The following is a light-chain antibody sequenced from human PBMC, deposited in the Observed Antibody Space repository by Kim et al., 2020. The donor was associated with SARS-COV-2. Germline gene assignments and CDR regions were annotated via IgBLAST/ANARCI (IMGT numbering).Light chain of an antibody. CDR1: QSISSNY. J-gene: IGKJ5*01. Sequence: EIVLTQSPGTLSLSPGERATLSCRASQSISSNYLAWYQQRLGQAPRLLIYGASVMATGIPDRFSGSGSGTDFILTISRLEPEDFAVYYCQQYDSSPAITFGQGTRLEIK. CDR2: GAS. V-gene: IGKV3-20*01. CDR3: QQYDSSPAIT.